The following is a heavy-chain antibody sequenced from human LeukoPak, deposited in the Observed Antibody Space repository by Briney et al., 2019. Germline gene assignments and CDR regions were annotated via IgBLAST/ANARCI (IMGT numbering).Heavy chain of an antibody. J-gene: IGHJ4*02. CDR1: GFTFSSYA. CDR2: ISGSGGST. Sequence: PGGSLRLSCAASGFTFSSYAMSWVRQAPGKGLEWVSAISGSGGSTYYADSVKGRFTISRDNAKNSLYLQMNSLRAEDTAVYYCARALEEYYFDYWGQGTLVTVSS. D-gene: IGHD1-1*01. V-gene: IGHV3-23*01. CDR3: ARALEEYYFDY.